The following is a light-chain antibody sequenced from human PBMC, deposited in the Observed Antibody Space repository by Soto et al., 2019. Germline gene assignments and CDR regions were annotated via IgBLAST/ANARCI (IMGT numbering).Light chain of an antibody. J-gene: IGKJ5*01. CDR3: QQSGSSPIT. CDR2: DAS. V-gene: IGKV3D-20*01. Sequence: EIVMTQSPATLSVSPGDRATLSCGASQSVSRSYLAWYQQKPGLAPRLIIYDASTRATGIPDRFSGSGSGTDFTLTISRLEPEDFAVYYCQQSGSSPITFGQGTRLEI. CDR1: QSVSRSY.